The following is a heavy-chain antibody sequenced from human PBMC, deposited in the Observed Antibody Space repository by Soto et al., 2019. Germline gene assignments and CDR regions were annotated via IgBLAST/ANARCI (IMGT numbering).Heavy chain of an antibody. V-gene: IGHV4-4*07. D-gene: IGHD6-19*01. CDR2: IYTSGIT. CDR3: ARELPKKWVVREAYFDY. J-gene: IGHJ4*02. Sequence: SETLSLTCTVSGGSISSYYWSWIRQPAGKGLEWIGRIYTSGITNYNPSLKSRVTMSVDTSKNQFSLKLSSVTAADTAVYYCARELPKKWVVREAYFDYCGQGTLVTVSS. CDR1: GGSISSYY.